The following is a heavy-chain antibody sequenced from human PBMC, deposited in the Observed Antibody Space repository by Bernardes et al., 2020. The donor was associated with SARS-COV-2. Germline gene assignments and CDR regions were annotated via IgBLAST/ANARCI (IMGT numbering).Heavy chain of an antibody. CDR1: GFTFRSSA. D-gene: IGHD4-4*01. J-gene: IGHJ6*02. V-gene: IGHV3-23*01. CDR2: LSGSGDAP. CDR3: AKDYSVIGQAVYYYGLDV. Sequence: EGSLPLSCAASGFTFRSSAMSWVRQAPGKGLAWVSTLSGSGDAPYYADSVKGRFTISRDNSKNTLYLQMNSLRAEDTAVYYCAKDYSVIGQAVYYYGLDVWGQGTTVTVSS.